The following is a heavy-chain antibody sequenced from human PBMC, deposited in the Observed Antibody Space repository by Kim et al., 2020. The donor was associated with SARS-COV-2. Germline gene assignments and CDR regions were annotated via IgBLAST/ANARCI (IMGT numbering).Heavy chain of an antibody. CDR2: MNPNSGNT. CDR1: GYTFTSYD. CDR3: ARDNRRVPVSSSPYNYYYMGV. D-gene: IGHD6-6*01. V-gene: IGHV1-8*01. Sequence: ASVKVSCKASGYTFTSYDINWVRQATGQGLEWMGWMNPNSGNTGYAQKFQGRVTMTRNTSISTAYMELSSLRSEDTAVYYCARDNRRVPVSSSPYNYYYMGVWGKGTTVTVSS. J-gene: IGHJ6*03.